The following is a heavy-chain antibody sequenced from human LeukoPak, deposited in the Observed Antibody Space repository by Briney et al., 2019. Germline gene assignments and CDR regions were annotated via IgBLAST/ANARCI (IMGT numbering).Heavy chain of an antibody. CDR3: ARSHGGYFDY. CDR2: IYHSGST. V-gene: IGHV4-30-2*01. D-gene: IGHD3-10*01. Sequence: PSGTPSLTCTVSGGSISSGGYYWSWIRQPPGKGLEWIGYIYHSGSTYYNPSLKSRVTISVDRSKNQFSLKLSSVTAADTAVYYCARSHGGYFDYWGQGTLVTVSS. CDR1: GGSISSGGYY. J-gene: IGHJ4*02.